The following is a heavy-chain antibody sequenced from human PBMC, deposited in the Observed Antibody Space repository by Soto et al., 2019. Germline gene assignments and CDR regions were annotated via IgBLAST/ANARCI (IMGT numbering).Heavy chain of an antibody. D-gene: IGHD2-21*02. Sequence: WGSLRLSWVPSGCTFSNSWINWARQSPGKCLEWVHWIKSKTHGWTTDFAASWKGRFIISRDDSRTRCYREMNYLRIDQAALYPSPPDSDCDTMSDRFSNWRQRTRVTI. J-gene: IGHJ4*01. CDR1: GCTFSNSW. CDR3: PPDSDCDTMSDRFSN. V-gene: IGHV3-15*07. CDR2: IKSKTHGWTT.